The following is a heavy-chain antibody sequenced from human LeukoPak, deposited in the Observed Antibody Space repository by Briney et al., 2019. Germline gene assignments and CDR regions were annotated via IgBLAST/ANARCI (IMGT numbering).Heavy chain of an antibody. D-gene: IGHD3-22*01. Sequence: SETLSLTCTVSGGSISSGGYYWSWIRQHPGKGLEWIGYIYYSGSTYYNPSLKSRVTISVDTSKNQFSLKLSSVTAADTAVYYCARVRGIYYDSSGYLDYWGQGTLVTVSS. CDR1: GGSISSGGYY. CDR2: IYYSGST. CDR3: ARVRGIYYDSSGYLDY. J-gene: IGHJ4*02. V-gene: IGHV4-31*03.